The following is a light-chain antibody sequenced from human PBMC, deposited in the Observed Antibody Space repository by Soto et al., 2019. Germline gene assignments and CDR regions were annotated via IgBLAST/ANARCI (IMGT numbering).Light chain of an antibody. CDR2: EAS. CDR1: QSITKY. V-gene: IGKV1-5*03. CDR3: QQYKSYSPYT. Sequence: DIQMTQSPSTLSASVGDRVTFTCRASQSITKYLAWYQQKPGKAPKLLIFEASSLESGVPSRFSGSRSGTEFTLTISSLQPDDFATYYCQQYKSYSPYTFGQGTNLEIK. J-gene: IGKJ2*01.